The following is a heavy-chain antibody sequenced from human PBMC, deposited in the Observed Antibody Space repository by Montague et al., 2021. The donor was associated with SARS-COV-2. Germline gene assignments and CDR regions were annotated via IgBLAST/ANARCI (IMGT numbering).Heavy chain of an antibody. CDR3: ARRRDRSTVVSPAVFDL. Sequence: SETLSLTCSVSSDSISSRSYCWAWIRQSPGKGLEWIGNICYGGSTYYNPSLRSRVVMSAETSKSQFSLKLYSVTAADTSIYYCARRRDRSTVVSPAVFDLWGQGKTVIVSS. J-gene: IGHJ3*01. CDR1: SDSISSRSYC. V-gene: IGHV4-39*01. CDR2: ICYGGST. D-gene: IGHD4-23*01.